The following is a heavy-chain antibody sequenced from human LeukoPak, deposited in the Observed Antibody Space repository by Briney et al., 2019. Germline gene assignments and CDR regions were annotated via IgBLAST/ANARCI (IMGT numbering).Heavy chain of an antibody. D-gene: IGHD6-19*01. V-gene: IGHV1-2*02. Sequence: VASVKVSCKASGYTFTGYYMHWVRQAPGQGLEWMGWINPNSGGTNYAQKFQGRVTMTRDTSISTAYMELSRLRSDDTAVYYCARAIAVAGTGGYWGQGTLVTVPS. J-gene: IGHJ4*02. CDR2: INPNSGGT. CDR3: ARAIAVAGTGGY. CDR1: GYTFTGYY.